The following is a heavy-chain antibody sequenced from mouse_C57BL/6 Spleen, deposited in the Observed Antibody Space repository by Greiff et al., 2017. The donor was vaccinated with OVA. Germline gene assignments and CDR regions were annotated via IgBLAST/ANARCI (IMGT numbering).Heavy chain of an antibody. CDR3: ARQRDYDGFYYAMDY. CDR2: ISSGGSYT. V-gene: IGHV5-6*02. J-gene: IGHJ4*01. CDR1: GFTFSSYG. Sequence: DVMLVESGGDLVKPGGSLKLSCAASGFTFSSYGMSWVRQTPDKRLEWVATISSGGSYTYYPDSVKGRFTISRDNAKNTLYLQMSSLKSEDTAMYYCARQRDYDGFYYAMDYWGQGTSVTVSS. D-gene: IGHD1-2*01.